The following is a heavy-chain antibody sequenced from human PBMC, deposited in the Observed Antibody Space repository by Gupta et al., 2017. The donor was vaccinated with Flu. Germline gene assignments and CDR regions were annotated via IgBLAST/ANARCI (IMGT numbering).Heavy chain of an antibody. V-gene: IGHV4-34*01. Sequence: QVQLQQWGAGLLKPSETLSLTCAVYGGSFSGYYWSWIRQPPGKGLEWIGEINHSGSTNYNPSLKGRVTISVDTSKNQFSLKLSSVTAADTAVYYCARGVTSAYYYYYGMDVWGQGTTVTVSS. J-gene: IGHJ6*02. CDR2: INHSGST. CDR3: ARGVTSAYYYYYGMDV. CDR1: GGSFSGYY. D-gene: IGHD4-17*01.